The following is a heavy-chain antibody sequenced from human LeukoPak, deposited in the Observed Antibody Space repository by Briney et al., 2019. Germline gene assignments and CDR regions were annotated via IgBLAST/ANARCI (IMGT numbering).Heavy chain of an antibody. J-gene: IGHJ4*02. V-gene: IGHV3-74*01. Sequence: GGSLRLSCAASGFTFSSYWMHWVRQAPEKGLVWVSRINSDGSSTSYADSVKGRFTISRDNAKNSLYLQMNSLRVEDTAVYYCAKLAKYFYGSETYYFFEHWGQGTPVTASS. CDR2: INSDGSST. D-gene: IGHD3-10*01. CDR1: GFTFSSYW. CDR3: AKLAKYFYGSETYYFFEH.